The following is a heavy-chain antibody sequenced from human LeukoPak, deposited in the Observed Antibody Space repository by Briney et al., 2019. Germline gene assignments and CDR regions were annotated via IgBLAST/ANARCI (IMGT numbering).Heavy chain of an antibody. J-gene: IGHJ6*02. CDR2: ISSSGSTI. Sequence: PGGSLRLSCAASGFTFSSYEMNWVRQAPGKGLEWVSYISSSGSTIYYADSVKGRFTISRDNAKNSLYLQMNSLRAEDTAVYYCARGSYSNYASGYYGMDVWGQGTTVTVSS. D-gene: IGHD4-11*01. V-gene: IGHV3-48*03. CDR3: ARGSYSNYASGYYGMDV. CDR1: GFTFSSYE.